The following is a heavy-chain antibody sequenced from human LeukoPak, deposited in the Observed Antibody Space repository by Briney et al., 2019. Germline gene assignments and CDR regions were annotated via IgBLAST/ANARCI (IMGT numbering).Heavy chain of an antibody. CDR2: IYSDGRT. CDR3: ATGTTVTTAFDY. D-gene: IGHD4-17*01. J-gene: IGHJ4*02. CDR1: GFTVSTNY. Sequence: GGSLRLSCAASGFTVSTNYMTWVRQAPGKGLEWVSIIYSDGRTLYADSVKDRFTISRDNSKNTLSLQMNSLRAEDTAVYYCATGTTVTTAFDYWGQGTLVTVSS. V-gene: IGHV3-66*01.